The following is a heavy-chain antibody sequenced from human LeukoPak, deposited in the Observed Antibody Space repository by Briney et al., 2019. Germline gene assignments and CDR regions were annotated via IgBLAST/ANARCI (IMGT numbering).Heavy chain of an antibody. CDR3: ARGFNYGDYGGAFDI. CDR2: INPNSGGT. D-gene: IGHD4-17*01. Sequence: ASVKVSCKASGYTFTGYYMHWVRQAPGQGLVWMGWINPNSGGTNYAQKFQGRVTMTRDTSISAAYMELSRLRSDDTAVYYCARGFNYGDYGGAFDIWGQGTMVTVSS. CDR1: GYTFTGYY. V-gene: IGHV1-2*02. J-gene: IGHJ3*02.